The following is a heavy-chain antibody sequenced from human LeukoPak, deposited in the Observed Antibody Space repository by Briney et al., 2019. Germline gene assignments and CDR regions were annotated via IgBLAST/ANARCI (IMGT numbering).Heavy chain of an antibody. D-gene: IGHD6-19*01. V-gene: IGHV4-34*01. Sequence: SETLSLTCAVYGGSFSGYYWSWIRQPPGKGLEWIGEINHSGSTNYNPSLKSRVTISVDTSKNQFSLKLSSVTAADTAVYYCARDREWLVFYYYMDVWGKGTTVTVSS. J-gene: IGHJ6*03. CDR1: GGSFSGYY. CDR3: ARDREWLVFYYYMDV. CDR2: INHSGST.